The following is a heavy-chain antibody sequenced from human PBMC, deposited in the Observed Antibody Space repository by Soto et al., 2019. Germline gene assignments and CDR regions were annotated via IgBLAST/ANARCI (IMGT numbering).Heavy chain of an antibody. D-gene: IGHD1-7*01. V-gene: IGHV3-13*01. CDR1: GFTFSSYD. CDR2: IGTAGDT. Sequence: PGGSLRLSCAASGFTFSSYDMHWVRQATGKGLEWVSAIGTAGDTYYPGSVKGRFTISRENAKNSLYLQMNSLRAEDTAVYYCARGSREHNWNYDVGYYYGMDVWGQGTTVTVSS. CDR3: ARGSREHNWNYDVGYYYGMDV. J-gene: IGHJ6*02.